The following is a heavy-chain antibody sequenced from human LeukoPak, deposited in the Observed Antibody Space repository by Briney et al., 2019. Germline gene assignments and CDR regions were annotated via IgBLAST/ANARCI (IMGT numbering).Heavy chain of an antibody. CDR1: GFTFSSYW. V-gene: IGHV3-7*04. J-gene: IGHJ4*02. Sequence: GGSLRLSCAASGFTFSSYWMSRVRQAPGKGLEWVANITHDGSKKSYVDSVKGRFTISRDNAKNSLYLQMNSLRAEDTAIYYCTRVGYIDEGIDYWGQGTLVTVSS. CDR3: TRVGYIDEGIDY. D-gene: IGHD5-24*01. CDR2: ITHDGSKK.